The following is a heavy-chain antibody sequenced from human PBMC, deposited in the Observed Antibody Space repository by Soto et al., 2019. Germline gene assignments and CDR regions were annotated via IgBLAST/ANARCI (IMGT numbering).Heavy chain of an antibody. V-gene: IGHV3-23*01. CDR2: ISESGTST. CDR3: AKDARVTAVLVEYVDT. Sequence: EVKLLQSGGGLVQPGGSLRLSCNASGFDFKKYAINWVRQAPGKGLEWVSSISESGTSTYHAESVRAHFTVSKYFSGNTVYLQINILTGEDTAVYYCAKDARVTAVLVEYVDTWGQGALVTVSS. D-gene: IGHD3-16*01. J-gene: IGHJ5*02. CDR1: GFDFKKYA.